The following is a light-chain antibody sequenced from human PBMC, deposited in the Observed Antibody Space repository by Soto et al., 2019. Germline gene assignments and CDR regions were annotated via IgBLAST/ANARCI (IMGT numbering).Light chain of an antibody. CDR3: QSYDSSLSGWV. Sequence: QSVLTQPPSVSGDPGQRVTISCTGRSSNIGAGYDVHWYLQLPGTAPKLLIYGNSNRPSGVPDRFSGSKSGTSASLAITGLQAEDEADYYCQSYDSSLSGWVFGGGTKVTVL. CDR1: SSNIGAGYD. V-gene: IGLV1-40*01. CDR2: GNS. J-gene: IGLJ3*02.